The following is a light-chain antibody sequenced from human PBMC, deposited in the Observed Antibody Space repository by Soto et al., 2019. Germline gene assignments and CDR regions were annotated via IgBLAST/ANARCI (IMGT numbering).Light chain of an antibody. CDR2: ENN. CDR3: GTWDSSLPASV. Sequence: QAVVTQPPSVSAAPGQKVTISCSGSSSNIGNNYVSWYQQLPGTAPKLLIYENNKRPSGIPDRFSGSKSGTSATLGITGLQTGDEADYYCGTWDSSLPASVFGGGTQLTVL. J-gene: IGLJ7*01. CDR1: SSNIGNNY. V-gene: IGLV1-51*01.